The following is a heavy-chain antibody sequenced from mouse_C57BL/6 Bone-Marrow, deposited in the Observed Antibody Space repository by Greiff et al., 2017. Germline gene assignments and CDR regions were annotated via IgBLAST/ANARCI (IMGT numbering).Heavy chain of an antibody. CDR1: GFTFSSYA. V-gene: IGHV5-4*03. J-gene: IGHJ3*01. D-gene: IGHD2-5*01. Sequence: EVMLVESGGGLVKPGGSLKLSCAASGFTFSSYAMSWVRQTPEKRLEWVATISDGGSYTYYPDNVKGRFTISRDNAKNNLYLQMSHLKSEDTAMYYCAAAGLYYSNGFAYWGQGTLVTVSA. CDR3: AAAGLYYSNGFAY. CDR2: ISDGGSYT.